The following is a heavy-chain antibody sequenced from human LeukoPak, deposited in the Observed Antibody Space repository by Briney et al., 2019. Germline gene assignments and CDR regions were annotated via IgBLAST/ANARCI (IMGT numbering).Heavy chain of an antibody. CDR2: IYSGGST. CDR1: GFTVSSNY. Sequence: GGSLRLSCAASGFTVSSNYMSWVRQAPGKGLEWVSVIYSGGSTYYADSVKGRFTISRDNSKNTLYLQMNSLRAEDTAVYYCAGYLIGRYDYIWGSSRHDAFDIWGQGTMVTVSS. CDR3: AGYLIGRYDYIWGSSRHDAFDI. V-gene: IGHV3-53*01. J-gene: IGHJ3*02. D-gene: IGHD3-16*01.